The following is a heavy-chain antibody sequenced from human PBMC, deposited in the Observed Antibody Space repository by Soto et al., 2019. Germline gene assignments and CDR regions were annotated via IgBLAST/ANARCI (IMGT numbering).Heavy chain of an antibody. V-gene: IGHV4-31*03. CDR3: ARARWATSNWFDP. CDR1: GGSISSGGYY. CDR2: IYYSGST. Sequence: QVQLQVSGPGLVKPSQTLSLTCTVSGGSISSGGYYWSWIRQHPGKGLEWIGYIYYSGSTYYNPSLKSRVTISVDTSKNQFSLKLRSVTAADTAVYYCARARWATSNWFDPWGQGTLVTVSS. J-gene: IGHJ5*02. D-gene: IGHD5-12*01.